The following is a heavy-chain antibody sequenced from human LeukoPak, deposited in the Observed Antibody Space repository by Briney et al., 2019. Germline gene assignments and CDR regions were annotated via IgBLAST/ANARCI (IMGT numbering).Heavy chain of an antibody. J-gene: IGHJ6*02. CDR2: IIPIFGTA. CDR1: GGTFSSYA. D-gene: IGHD3-10*01. CDR3: ARPMVRGVEENGMDV. V-gene: IGHV1-69*05. Sequence: SVKVSCKASGGTFSSYAISWVRQAPGQGLEWMGGIIPIFGTANYAQKFQGRVTMTRDTSISTAYMELSSLRSEDTAVYYCARPMVRGVEENGMDVWGQGTTVTVSS.